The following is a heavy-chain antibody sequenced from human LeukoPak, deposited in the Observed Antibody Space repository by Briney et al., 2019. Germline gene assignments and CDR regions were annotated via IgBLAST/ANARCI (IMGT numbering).Heavy chain of an antibody. CDR3: AKDQRSGEYDYGWGPFDI. CDR1: GFTFSNYA. Sequence: GGSLRLSCEVSGFTFSNYAMNWFRQAPGKGLKWVSRISASAGSAVYGDSVKGRFTISRVNAENTLYLQMNSLRADDTAIYYCAKDQRSGEYDYGWGPFDIWGQGTMVTVSS. V-gene: IGHV3-23*01. J-gene: IGHJ3*02. CDR2: ISASAGSA. D-gene: IGHD3-10*01.